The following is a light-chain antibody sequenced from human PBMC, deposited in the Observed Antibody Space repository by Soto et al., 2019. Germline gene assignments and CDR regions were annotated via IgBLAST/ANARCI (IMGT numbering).Light chain of an antibody. CDR1: SSDVGGYKF. CDR2: EVN. V-gene: IGLV2-14*01. CDR3: CSYVDTDTWV. J-gene: IGLJ3*02. Sequence: QSVLTQPASVSASPGQSITISCTGTSSDVGGYKFVSWYQHHPGKAPKLMIYEVNNRPSGVSNRFSGSKSGNTASLTISGLQAEDEADYYCCSYVDTDTWVFGGGTKLTVL.